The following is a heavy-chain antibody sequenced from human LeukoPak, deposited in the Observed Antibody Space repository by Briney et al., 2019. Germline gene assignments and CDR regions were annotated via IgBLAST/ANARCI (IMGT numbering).Heavy chain of an antibody. Sequence: ASVKVSCKASGYTFTSYYMHWVRQAPGQGLEWMGLINPSGGSTSYAQKFQGRVTMTRDTSTSTVYMELSSLRSEDTAVYYCAREDPDYGDYPYFDYWGQGTLVTVSS. D-gene: IGHD4-17*01. CDR3: AREDPDYGDYPYFDY. CDR1: GYTFTSYY. CDR2: INPSGGST. V-gene: IGHV1-46*01. J-gene: IGHJ4*02.